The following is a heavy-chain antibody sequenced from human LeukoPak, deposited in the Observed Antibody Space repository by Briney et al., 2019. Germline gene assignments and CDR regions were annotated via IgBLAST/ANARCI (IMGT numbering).Heavy chain of an antibody. Sequence: PGGSLRLSCAASGFTFSSYGMSWVRQAPGKGLEWVSAISGSGGRTFYADSVQGRFTISRDNYKNTLNLQMNSLKTEDTAVYYCTKDGDSSGLTNDAFDIWGQGTMVTVSS. CDR1: GFTFSSYG. CDR2: ISGSGGRT. D-gene: IGHD3-22*01. J-gene: IGHJ3*02. CDR3: TKDGDSSGLTNDAFDI. V-gene: IGHV3-23*01.